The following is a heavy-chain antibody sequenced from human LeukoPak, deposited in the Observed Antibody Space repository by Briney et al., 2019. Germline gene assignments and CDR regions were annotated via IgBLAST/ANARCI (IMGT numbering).Heavy chain of an antibody. CDR1: GFTCSNYW. Sequence: GGSLRLSSAASGFTCSNYWMNWVRQAPGKELEWVANIKQDGGEKSYVESVKGGFTVARDDAKKSLHLQMNSLRAENTGVYYCARDSGGSASHGFDAFDIWGQGTMVTVSS. D-gene: IGHD3-10*01. CDR2: IKQDGGEK. V-gene: IGHV3-7*01. J-gene: IGHJ3*02. CDR3: ARDSGGSASHGFDAFDI.